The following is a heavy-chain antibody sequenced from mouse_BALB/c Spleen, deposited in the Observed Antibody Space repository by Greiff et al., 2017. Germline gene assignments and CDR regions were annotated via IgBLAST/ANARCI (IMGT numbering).Heavy chain of an antibody. D-gene: IGHD2-3*01. J-gene: IGHJ2*01. CDR1: GFTFSSYG. V-gene: IGHV5-6*01. CDR3: ARHSMMYYFDY. Sequence: EVKLMESGGDLVKPGGSLKLSCAASGFTFSSYGMSWVRQTPDKRLEWVATISSGGSYTYYPDSVKGRFTISRDNAKNTLYLQMSSLKSEDTAMYYCARHSMMYYFDYWGQGTTLTVSS. CDR2: ISSGGSYT.